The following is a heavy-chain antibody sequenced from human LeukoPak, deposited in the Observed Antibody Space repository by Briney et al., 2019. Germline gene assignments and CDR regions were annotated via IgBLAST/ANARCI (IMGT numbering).Heavy chain of an antibody. CDR3: AKDFTANYDFWSGYPH. J-gene: IGHJ4*02. V-gene: IGHV3-23*01. CDR2: ISGSGGNT. Sequence: GGSLRLSCAASGFTFSNYAMSWVRQAPGKGLDWVSVISGSGGNTYYADSVKGRFTISRDNPKNTLYLQMNSLRAEDTAVYYCAKDFTANYDFWSGYPHWGQGTLVTVSS. D-gene: IGHD3-3*01. CDR1: GFTFSNYA.